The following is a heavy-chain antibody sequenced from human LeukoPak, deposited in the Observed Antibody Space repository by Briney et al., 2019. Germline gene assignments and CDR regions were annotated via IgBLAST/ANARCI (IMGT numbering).Heavy chain of an antibody. V-gene: IGHV3-21*01. CDR2: ISSSSSYI. CDR1: GFTFSSYS. J-gene: IGHJ4*02. CDR3: AREDLSAHSFDY. Sequence: PGGSLRLSCAPSGFTFSSYSMNWVRQAPGKGLEWVSSISSSSSYIYYADSVKGRFTISRDNAKNSLYLQMNSLRAEDTAVYYCAREDLSAHSFDYWGQGTLVTVSS.